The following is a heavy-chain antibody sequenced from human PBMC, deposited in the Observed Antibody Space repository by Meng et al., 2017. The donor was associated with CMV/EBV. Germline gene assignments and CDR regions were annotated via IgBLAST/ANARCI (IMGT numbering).Heavy chain of an antibody. CDR3: ARDYAVGGYDGEGYYYYGMNV. Sequence: GESLKISCAASGFTFSSYSMNWVRQAPGKGLEWVSSISSSSSYRYYADSVKGRFTISRDNAKNSLYLQMNSLRAEDTAVYYCARDYAVGGYDGEGYYYYGMNVWGQGTTVTVSS. J-gene: IGHJ6*02. D-gene: IGHD3-22*01. CDR1: GFTFSSYS. V-gene: IGHV3-21*01. CDR2: ISSSSSYR.